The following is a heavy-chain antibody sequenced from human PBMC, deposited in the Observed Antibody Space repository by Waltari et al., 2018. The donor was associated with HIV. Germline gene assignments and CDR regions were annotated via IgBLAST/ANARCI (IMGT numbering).Heavy chain of an antibody. Sequence: EVQLVESGGGSVKPGGSLRLSCAASGFTFSNAWMSWVHQAPGKGLEWVGRIKTKTDGGTTDYAAPVKGRFTISRDDSKNTLYLQMNSLKTEDTAVYYCTTGFGDYRSSYNTNTGASYGMDVWGQGTTVTVSS. J-gene: IGHJ6*02. D-gene: IGHD3-10*01. CDR2: IKTKTDGGTT. CDR3: TTGFGDYRSSYNTNTGASYGMDV. V-gene: IGHV3-15*01. CDR1: GFTFSNAW.